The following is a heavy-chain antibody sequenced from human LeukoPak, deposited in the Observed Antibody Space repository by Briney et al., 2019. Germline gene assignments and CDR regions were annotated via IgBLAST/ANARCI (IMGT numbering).Heavy chain of an antibody. CDR1: GYTFTGYY. J-gene: IGHJ4*02. CDR2: INPNSGGT. CDR3: ARSLFLEWFPPYYFDY. Sequence: ASVKVSCKASGYTFTGYYMHWVRQAPGQGLEWMGWINPNSGGTNYAQKFQGRVTMTRDTSISTAYMELSRLRSDDTAVYYCARSLFLEWFPPYYFDYWGQGTLVTVSS. V-gene: IGHV1-2*02. D-gene: IGHD3-3*01.